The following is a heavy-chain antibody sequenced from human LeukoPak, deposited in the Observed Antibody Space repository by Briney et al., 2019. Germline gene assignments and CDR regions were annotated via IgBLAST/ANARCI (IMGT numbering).Heavy chain of an antibody. CDR1: GYTFTSYG. V-gene: IGHV1-18*01. CDR2: ISAYNGNT. J-gene: IGHJ6*02. D-gene: IGHD6-19*01. Sequence: GASVKVSCKASGYTFTSYGISWVRQAPGQGLEWMGWISAYNGNTNYAQKLQGRVTMTTDTSTSSAYMELRSLRSDDTAVYYCARGTVPVAGVSYYGMDVWGQGTTVTVSS. CDR3: ARGTVPVAGVSYYGMDV.